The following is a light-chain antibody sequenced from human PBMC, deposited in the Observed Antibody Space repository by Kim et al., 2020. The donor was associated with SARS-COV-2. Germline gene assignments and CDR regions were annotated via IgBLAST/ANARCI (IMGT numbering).Light chain of an antibody. CDR1: QNIATT. CDR3: QQYFNWSWGT. J-gene: IGKJ2*01. CDR2: DAS. V-gene: IGKV3-15*01. Sequence: EIVMTQSPATLSVSPGGIATLSCRASQNIATTLAWYQHKPGQAPRLLIQDASTRAAGVPARFSGSVSGTEFTLTIPSLQSEDVAVYHCQQYFNWSWGTFGQGTKLEI.